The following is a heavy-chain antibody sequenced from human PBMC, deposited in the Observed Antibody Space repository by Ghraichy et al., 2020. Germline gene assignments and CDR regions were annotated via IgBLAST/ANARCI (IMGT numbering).Heavy chain of an antibody. D-gene: IGHD3-22*01. CDR3: ARRNYYDSSGYSPMRLTPYWYFDL. CDR1: GGSISSYY. J-gene: IGHJ2*01. CDR2: IYYSGST. Sequence: SQTLSLTCTVSGGSISSYYWSWIRQPPGKGLEWIGYIYYSGSTNYNPSLKSRVTISVDTSKNQFSLKLSSVTAADTAVYYCARRNYYDSSGYSPMRLTPYWYFDLWGRGTLVTVSS. V-gene: IGHV4-59*08.